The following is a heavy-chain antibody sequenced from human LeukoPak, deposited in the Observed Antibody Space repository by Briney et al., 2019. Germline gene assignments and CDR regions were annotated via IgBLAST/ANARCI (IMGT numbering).Heavy chain of an antibody. CDR3: AKEGGSGWYMGDDS. CDR1: GFTFDDYA. CDR2: ISWNSGSI. D-gene: IGHD6-19*01. J-gene: IGHJ4*02. Sequence: GGSLRLSCAASGFTFDDYAMHWVRQAPGKGLEWVSGISWNSGSIGYADSVKGRFTISRDNAKNSLYLQMNSLRAEDTALYYCAKEGGSGWYMGDDSWGQGTLVTVSS. V-gene: IGHV3-9*01.